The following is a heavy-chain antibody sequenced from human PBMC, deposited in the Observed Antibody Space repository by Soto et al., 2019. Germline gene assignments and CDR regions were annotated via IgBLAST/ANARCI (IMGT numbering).Heavy chain of an antibody. Sequence: GGSLRLSCAASGFTFSDYYMSWIRQAPGKGLEWVSYISRSGSAKSYADSVKGRFTISRDNAKNSMYLEMYSLRAEDTAIYYCAREKINCTTTSCSPGWFDPWGQGTLVTVSS. CDR3: AREKINCTTTSCSPGWFDP. V-gene: IGHV3-11*01. CDR1: GFTFSDYY. CDR2: ISRSGSAK. J-gene: IGHJ5*02. D-gene: IGHD2-2*01.